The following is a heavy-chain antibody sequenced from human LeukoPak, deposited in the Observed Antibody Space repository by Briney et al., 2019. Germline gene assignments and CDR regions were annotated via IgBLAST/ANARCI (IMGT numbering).Heavy chain of an antibody. CDR1: GYTFTSYG. Sequence: ASVKVSCKASGYTFTSYGISWVRQAPGQGLEWMGWISAYNGNTNYAQKLQGRVTMTTDTSTSTAYVELRSLRSDDTAVYYCARRPGDYYYGMDVWGQGTTVTVSS. J-gene: IGHJ6*02. CDR3: ARRPGDYYYGMDV. CDR2: ISAYNGNT. V-gene: IGHV1-18*01.